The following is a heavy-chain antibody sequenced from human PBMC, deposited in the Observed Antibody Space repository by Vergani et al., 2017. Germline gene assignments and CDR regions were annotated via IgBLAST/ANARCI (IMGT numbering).Heavy chain of an antibody. CDR3: AKDRGRPYYYGMDV. D-gene: IGHD3-10*01. CDR2: ISYDGSNK. CDR1: GFTFSSYG. Sequence: QVQLVESGGGVVRPGRSLRPSCAALGFTFSSYGLHWVRQAPGKGLEWVAVISYDGSNKYYADSVKGRFTISRDNSKNTLYLQMNSLRAEDTAVYYCAKDRGRPYYYGMDVWGQGTTVTVSS. J-gene: IGHJ6*02. V-gene: IGHV3-30*18.